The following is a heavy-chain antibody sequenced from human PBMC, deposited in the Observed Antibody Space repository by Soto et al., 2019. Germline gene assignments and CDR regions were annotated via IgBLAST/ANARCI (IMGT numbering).Heavy chain of an antibody. Sequence: SETLSLTCAVSGGSISSSNWWSWVRQPPGKGLEWIGEIYHSGSTNYNPSLKSRVTISVDKSKNQFSLKLSSVTAADTAVYYCARVSYYYDSSGYYPFDYWGQGTLVT. J-gene: IGHJ4*02. CDR1: GGSISSSNW. CDR3: ARVSYYYDSSGYYPFDY. CDR2: IYHSGST. D-gene: IGHD3-22*01. V-gene: IGHV4-4*02.